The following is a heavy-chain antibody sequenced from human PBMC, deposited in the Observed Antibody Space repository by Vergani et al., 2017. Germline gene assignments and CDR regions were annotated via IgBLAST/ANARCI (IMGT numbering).Heavy chain of an antibody. CDR2: ISSSGSFI. CDR3: TRVDYPTPPDY. CDR1: GFTFSSYS. D-gene: IGHD3/OR15-3a*01. J-gene: IGHJ4*02. V-gene: IGHV3-21*06. Sequence: EVQLVESGGGLVKPGGSLRLSCAASGFTFSSYSMNWVRQAPGKGLEWVSSISSSGSFIDYADSLKGRFTISRDNTKNSLYLQMNSLRAEDTAVYYCTRVDYPTPPDYWGQGTLVTVSS.